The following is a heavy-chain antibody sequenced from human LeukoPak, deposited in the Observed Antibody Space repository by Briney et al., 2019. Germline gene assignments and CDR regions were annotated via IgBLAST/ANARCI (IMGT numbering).Heavy chain of an antibody. Sequence: PGRSLRLSCAASGFTFSSYGMHWVRQAPGKGLEWVTVISYDGSQKRYADSVKGRFAISRDNSKNKVYLQMNSLRAEDTAVYYCAKEPQYDTGYYFDYWGQGTLVTVSS. V-gene: IGHV3-30*18. CDR1: GFTFSSYG. CDR3: AKEPQYDTGYYFDY. CDR2: ISYDGSQK. J-gene: IGHJ4*02. D-gene: IGHD3-16*01.